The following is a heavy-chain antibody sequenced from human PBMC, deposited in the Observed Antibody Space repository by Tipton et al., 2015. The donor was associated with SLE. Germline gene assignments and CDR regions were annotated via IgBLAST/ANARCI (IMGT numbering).Heavy chain of an antibody. J-gene: IGHJ4*02. CDR1: GGSIGSYY. Sequence: LRLSCTVSGGSIGSYYWSWIRQSPGKGLEWIGYIYYSGITNYNPSLKSRVTISVDTSNNQFSLRLSSVTAADTAVYYCARGGYYHVDYWGQGTLVTVSS. CDR3: ARGGYYHVDY. D-gene: IGHD3-22*01. CDR2: IYYSGIT. V-gene: IGHV4-59*01.